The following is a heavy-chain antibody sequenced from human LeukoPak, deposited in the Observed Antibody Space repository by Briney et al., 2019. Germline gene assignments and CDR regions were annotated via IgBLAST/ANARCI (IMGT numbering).Heavy chain of an antibody. Sequence: PSETLSLTCAVYGGSFSGYYWSWIHQPPGKGLEWIGEINHSGSTNYNPSLKSRVTISVDTSKNQFSLKLSSVTAADTAVYYCARGGDFWSGRNWFDPWGQGTLVTVSS. V-gene: IGHV4-34*01. CDR2: INHSGST. D-gene: IGHD3-3*01. J-gene: IGHJ5*02. CDR1: GGSFSGYY. CDR3: ARGGDFWSGRNWFDP.